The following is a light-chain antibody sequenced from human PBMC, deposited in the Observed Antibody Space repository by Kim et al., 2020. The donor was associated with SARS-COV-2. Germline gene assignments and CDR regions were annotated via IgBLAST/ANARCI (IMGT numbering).Light chain of an antibody. J-gene: IGLJ2*01. Sequence: SYELTQPLSVSVALGQTARITCGGNNIGSKNVHWYQQKPGQAPVLVIYRDSNRPSGIPERFSGSNSGNTATLTISRAQAVDEADYYCQVWDSSTGVFGGGTQLTVL. CDR1: NIGSKN. CDR3: QVWDSSTGV. V-gene: IGLV3-9*01. CDR2: RDS.